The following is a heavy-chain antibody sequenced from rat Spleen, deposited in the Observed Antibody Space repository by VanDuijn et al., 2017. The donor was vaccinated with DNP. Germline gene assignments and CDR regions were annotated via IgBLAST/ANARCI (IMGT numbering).Heavy chain of an antibody. J-gene: IGHJ4*01. CDR2: ISYDGTRT. Sequence: EVQLVESGGGLVQPGRSLKLSCAASGFTFSDYAMAWVRQAPKEGLEWVATISYDGTRTYYRDSVKGRFTVSRANAKSSLYLQMDSLRSEDAASYYCTTWGWLLGMDAWGQGTSVTVSS. D-gene: IGHD1-12*03. V-gene: IGHV5-7*01. CDR3: TTWGWLLGMDA. CDR1: GFTFSDYA.